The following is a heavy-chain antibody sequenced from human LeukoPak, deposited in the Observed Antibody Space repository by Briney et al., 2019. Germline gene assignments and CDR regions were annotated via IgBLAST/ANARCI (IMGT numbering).Heavy chain of an antibody. CDR3: ARHASGGYICYYYYMDV. J-gene: IGHJ6*03. D-gene: IGHD5-12*01. CDR2: IYYSGST. Sequence: SETLSLTCTVSGGSISSSNYYWGWIRQPPGKGLEWIGSIYYSGSTYYNPSLKSRVTISVDTSKNQFSLKVSSVTAADTAVYYCARHASGGYICYYYYMDVWGKGTTVTISS. CDR1: GGSISSSNYY. V-gene: IGHV4-39*01.